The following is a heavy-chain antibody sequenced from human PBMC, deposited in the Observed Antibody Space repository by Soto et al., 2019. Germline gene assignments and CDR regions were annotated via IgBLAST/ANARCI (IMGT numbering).Heavy chain of an antibody. V-gene: IGHV5-51*01. J-gene: IGHJ5*01. CDR1: GYSFTSYW. CDR2: IYPGDSDT. CDR3: AKFSRYSASPQAWLDS. Sequence: GESLKISCKSSGYSFTSYWIAWVRQMPGKGLDFMGIIYPGDSDTRYSPSFQGQVTMSVDKSISTAYLRWTSLKASDTAMYYCAKFSRYSASPQAWLDSWGQGTQVTVSS. D-gene: IGHD3-16*02.